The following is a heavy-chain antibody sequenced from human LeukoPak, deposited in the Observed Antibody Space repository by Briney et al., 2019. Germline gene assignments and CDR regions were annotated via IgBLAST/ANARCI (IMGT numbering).Heavy chain of an antibody. CDR1: GFTFSDFW. CDR2: INSGGTVT. J-gene: IGHJ3*02. Sequence: AGGSLRLSCAASGFTFSDFWMHWVRHAPGKGLVWVSRINSGGTVTYYADSVKGRFTISRDNSKNTLYLQMNSLRAEDTAVYYCAKDLPSRSLMVRGPMNAFDIWGQGTMVTVSS. D-gene: IGHD3-10*01. CDR3: AKDLPSRSLMVRGPMNAFDI. V-gene: IGHV3-74*01.